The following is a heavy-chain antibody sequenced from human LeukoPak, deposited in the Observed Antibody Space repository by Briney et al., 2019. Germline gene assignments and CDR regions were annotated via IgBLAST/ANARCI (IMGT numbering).Heavy chain of an antibody. D-gene: IGHD3-22*01. CDR3: ARADSVDYYDATGYYYGWFDS. J-gene: IGHJ5*01. CDR2: ISGFNGNT. V-gene: IGHV1-18*01. CDR1: GYTFVSYG. Sequence: GASVKVSCKASGYTFVSYGVTWVRQAPGQGLEWMGGISGFNGNTNYAQKFQGRVTMTTDTSTSTAYMELRSLRSDDTAVYFCARADSVDYYDATGYYYGWFDSWGQGTLVTVSS.